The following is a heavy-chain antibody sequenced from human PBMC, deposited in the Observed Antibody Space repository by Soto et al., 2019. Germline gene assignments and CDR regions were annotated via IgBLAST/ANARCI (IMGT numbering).Heavy chain of an antibody. D-gene: IGHD5-12*01. J-gene: IGHJ6*03. CDR3: AKCGFSGYAEYFYHMDV. CDR1: GFTFDDYA. CDR2: ISWNSGSI. Sequence: EVQLVESGGGLVQPGRSLRLSCAASGFTFDDYAMHWVRQVPGKGLEWASGISWNSGSIGYADSVKGRFTISRDNAKKFLYLQMNSLRAEDTALYYCAKCGFSGYAEYFYHMDVWGKGTTVTVSS. V-gene: IGHV3-9*01.